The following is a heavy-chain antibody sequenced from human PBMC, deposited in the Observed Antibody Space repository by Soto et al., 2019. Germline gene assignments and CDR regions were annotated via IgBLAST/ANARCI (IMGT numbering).Heavy chain of an antibody. J-gene: IGHJ5*02. CDR3: ARDPHEFWTSYWFDP. Sequence: SVKVSCKASGYDFNTYGINWVRQAPVQGLELMGWISAYDGKTTYTEKFQDRVTMTTDTSTNTAYMELRSLTSEDTAVYYCARDPHEFWTSYWFDPWGQGTLVTVSS. CDR2: ISAYDGKT. CDR1: GYDFNTYG. V-gene: IGHV1-18*01. D-gene: IGHD3-3*01.